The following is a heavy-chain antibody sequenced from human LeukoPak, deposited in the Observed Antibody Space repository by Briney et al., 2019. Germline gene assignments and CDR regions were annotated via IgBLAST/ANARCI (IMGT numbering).Heavy chain of an antibody. CDR1: GFTFSSYW. J-gene: IGHJ4*02. CDR2: IKQDGSEK. CDR3: ARATVGGYFDY. Sequence: PGGSLRLSCAASGFTFSSYWMSWVRQAPGKGLEWVANIKQDGSEKYYVDSVKGRFTISRDNAKNSLYLQMNSLRAGDTAVYYCARATVGGYFDYWGQGTLVTVSS. D-gene: IGHD3-16*01. V-gene: IGHV3-7*01.